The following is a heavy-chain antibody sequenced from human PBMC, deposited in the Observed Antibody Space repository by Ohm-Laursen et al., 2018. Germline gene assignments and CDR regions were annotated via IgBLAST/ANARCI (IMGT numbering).Heavy chain of an antibody. D-gene: IGHD3-22*01. CDR2: ISSSGSTI. Sequence: SLRLSCTASGFTFSDYYMSWIRQAPGKGLEWVSYISSSGSTIYYADSVKGRFTISRDNAKNSLYLQMNSLRAEDTAVYYCARDSGHSGYEFDYWGQGTLVTVSS. V-gene: IGHV3-11*01. CDR3: ARDSGHSGYEFDY. CDR1: GFTFSDYY. J-gene: IGHJ4*02.